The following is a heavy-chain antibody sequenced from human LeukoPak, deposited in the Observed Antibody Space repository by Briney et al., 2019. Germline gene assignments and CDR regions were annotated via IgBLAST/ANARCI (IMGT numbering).Heavy chain of an antibody. J-gene: IGHJ4*02. V-gene: IGHV1-18*01. CDR3: ARRDVATMCVDY. Sequence: ASVKVSCKASGYTFTSYGISWVRQAPGQGLEWMGWISAYNGNTNYAQKLQGRVTMTTDTSTSTAYTELRSLRSDDTAVYYCARRDVATMCVDYWGQGTLVTVSS. D-gene: IGHD5-12*01. CDR1: GYTFTSYG. CDR2: ISAYNGNT.